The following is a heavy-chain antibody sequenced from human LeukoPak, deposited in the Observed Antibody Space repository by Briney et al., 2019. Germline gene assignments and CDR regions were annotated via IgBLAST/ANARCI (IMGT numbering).Heavy chain of an antibody. D-gene: IGHD1-14*01. CDR3: ARMASAGDWYFDL. Sequence: SETLSLTCTVSGASINSYYWSWIRQPPGQGLEWIGYIYYSGTTNYNPSLKSRVTTSLDTSKNQLSLKMNSVTAADTAVYYCARMASAGDWYFDLWGRGTLVTVSS. CDR1: GASINSYY. J-gene: IGHJ2*01. V-gene: IGHV4-59*01. CDR2: IYYSGTT.